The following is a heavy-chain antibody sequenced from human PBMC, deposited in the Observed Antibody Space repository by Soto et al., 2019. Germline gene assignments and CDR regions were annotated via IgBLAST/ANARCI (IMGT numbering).Heavy chain of an antibody. J-gene: IGHJ5*02. D-gene: IGHD6-6*01. CDR3: ARATLSSIAARRHNWFDP. Sequence: QVQLVQSGAEVKKPGSSVKVSCKASGGTFSSYAISWVRQAPGQGLEWMGGIIPIFGTANYAQKFQGRVTITADESTSTAYMELSSLRSEDTAVYYCARATLSSIAARRHNWFDPWGQGTLVTVSS. CDR2: IIPIFGTA. CDR1: GGTFSSYA. V-gene: IGHV1-69*12.